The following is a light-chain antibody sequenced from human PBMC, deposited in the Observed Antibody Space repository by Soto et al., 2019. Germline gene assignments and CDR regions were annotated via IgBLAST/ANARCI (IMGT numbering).Light chain of an antibody. Sequence: IVLTQSPGTLSLSPGESATLSCRASHNVTGRFLAWYHHKPGHSPRLLLYGASSRATGIPERFSGGGSGTDFTLAIGRLETDDFAIYYCQQYAGSSTTFGGRTKVEIK. CDR3: QQYAGSSTT. CDR1: HNVTGRF. CDR2: GAS. J-gene: IGKJ4*01. V-gene: IGKV3-20*01.